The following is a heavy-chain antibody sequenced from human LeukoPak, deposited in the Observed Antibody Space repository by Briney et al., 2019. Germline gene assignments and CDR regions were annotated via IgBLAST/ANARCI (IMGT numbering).Heavy chain of an antibody. Sequence: GGSLRLSCAAPGFTFTIFGMNWVRQAPGKGPEWVSYIDARSGITYYADSVQGRFTISRDNAKESVFLQMNRLRVDDTAVYYCARTYDFGRGPPGDAFDNWGQGTPVTVSS. D-gene: IGHD3-3*01. CDR2: IDARSGIT. CDR1: GFTFTIFG. CDR3: ARTYDFGRGPPGDAFDN. V-gene: IGHV3-48*01. J-gene: IGHJ3*02.